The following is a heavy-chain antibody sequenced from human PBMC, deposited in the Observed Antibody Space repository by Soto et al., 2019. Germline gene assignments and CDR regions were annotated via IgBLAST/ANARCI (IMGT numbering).Heavy chain of an antibody. J-gene: IGHJ4*02. CDR1: GFTFSTYT. V-gene: IGHV3-30-3*01. CDR2: IVYDGGKI. Sequence: QVQLVESGGAVVQPGRSLRLSCAASGFTFSTYTMHWVRQAPGKGLEWVALIVYDGGKIHYADSVKGRFTISRDHSKNTLSLQRNSLTAEDTGIYYCASRSVPGYSYGEGFDYWGQGTLVTVSS. CDR3: ASRSVPGYSYGEGFDY. D-gene: IGHD5-18*01.